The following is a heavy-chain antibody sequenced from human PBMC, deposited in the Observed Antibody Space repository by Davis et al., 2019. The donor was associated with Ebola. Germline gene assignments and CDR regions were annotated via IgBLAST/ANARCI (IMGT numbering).Heavy chain of an antibody. Sequence: PGGSLRLSCAASGFTFSSYSMNWVRQAPGKGLEWVSAISGSGGSTYYADSVKGRFTISRQNSMSTIYLHMNSLTLEDAAVYYCAKTTVVTPDAYYYYGMGAWGKGTTVTVSS. CDR1: GFTFSSYS. CDR2: ISGSGGST. D-gene: IGHD4-23*01. CDR3: AKTTVVTPDAYYYYGMGA. J-gene: IGHJ6*04. V-gene: IGHV3-23*01.